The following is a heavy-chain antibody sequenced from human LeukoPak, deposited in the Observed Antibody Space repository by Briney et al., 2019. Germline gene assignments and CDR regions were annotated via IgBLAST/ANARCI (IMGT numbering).Heavy chain of an antibody. CDR3: ARDGRGDYCSGGSCLMFDP. J-gene: IGHJ5*02. D-gene: IGHD2-15*01. CDR1: GFTFSTYW. CDR2: IKADGGEK. V-gene: IGHV3-7*01. Sequence: GGSLRLSCAASGFTFSTYWMNWFRQTPGKGLEWVAKIKADGGEKNHVASVKGRFTISRDNAKNSLYLQMNSLRVEDTAVYYCARDGRGDYCSGGSCLMFDPWGQGTLVTVSS.